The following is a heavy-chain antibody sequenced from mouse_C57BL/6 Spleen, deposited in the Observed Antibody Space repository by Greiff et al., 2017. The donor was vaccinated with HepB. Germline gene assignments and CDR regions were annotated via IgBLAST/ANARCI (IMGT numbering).Heavy chain of an antibody. J-gene: IGHJ1*03. CDR1: GFNIKDDY. D-gene: IGHD1-1*01. CDR3: NTNYGSSQGWYFDV. Sequence: VQLKESGAELVRPGASVKLSCTASGFNIKDDYMHWVKQRPEQGLEWIGWIDPENGDTEYASKFQGKATITADTSSNTAYLQLSSLTSEDTAVYYCNTNYGSSQGWYFDVWGTGTTVTVSS. CDR2: IDPENGDT. V-gene: IGHV14-4*01.